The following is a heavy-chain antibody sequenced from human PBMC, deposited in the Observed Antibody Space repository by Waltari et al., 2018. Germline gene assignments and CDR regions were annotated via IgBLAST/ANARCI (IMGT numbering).Heavy chain of an antibody. Sequence: QVQLQESGPGLVKPSETLSLTCTVSGGSVSSYYWSWIRQPPGKELEWIGHIYYSGSTNYNPSLKSRVIISIDSSRNQFSLKVTSVTAADTAVYYCARDPKSAFDIWGQGTLVTVSA. J-gene: IGHJ3*02. CDR2: IYYSGST. CDR1: GGSVSSYY. V-gene: IGHV4-59*02. CDR3: ARDPKSAFDI.